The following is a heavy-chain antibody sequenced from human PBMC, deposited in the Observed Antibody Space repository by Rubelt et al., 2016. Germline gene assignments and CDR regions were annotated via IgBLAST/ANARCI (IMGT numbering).Heavy chain of an antibody. D-gene: IGHD3-10*01. CDR3: ARFSGIHAYFDY. CDR1: GYTLTELS. Sequence: QVQLVQSGAEVKKPGASVKVSCKVSGYTLTELSMHWVRQAPGKGLEWMGGFDPEDGETIYAQKFQGRVTMTRDTSTSTVYMELSSLRSEDTAVYYCARFSGIHAYFDYWGQGTLVTVSS. V-gene: IGHV1-24*01. J-gene: IGHJ4*02. CDR2: FDPEDGET.